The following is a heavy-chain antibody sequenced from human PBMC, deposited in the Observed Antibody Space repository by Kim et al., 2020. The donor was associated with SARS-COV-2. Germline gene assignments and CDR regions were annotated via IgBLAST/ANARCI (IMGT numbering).Heavy chain of an antibody. CDR3: ARGGGATTVDY. J-gene: IGHJ4*02. V-gene: IGHV4-59*09. D-gene: IGHD1-26*01. CDR2: T. Sequence: TNAHPARKSLVTIAVDTSKNQFSLKLSSVTAADTAVYYCARGGGATTVDYWGQGTLVTVSS.